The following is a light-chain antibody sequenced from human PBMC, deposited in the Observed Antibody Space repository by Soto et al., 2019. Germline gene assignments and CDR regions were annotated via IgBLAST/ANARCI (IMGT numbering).Light chain of an antibody. J-gene: IGKJ1*01. V-gene: IGKV1-12*01. Sequence: DIQMTQSPSSLSASVGDRVTITCRASQSISIYLNWYQQKPGRSPKLLISAASSLQSGVPSRFSGSGSGTDFTLTISSLLPEDCAIYFCQQANSFPITVGQGTKVDI. CDR3: QQANSFPIT. CDR1: QSISIY. CDR2: AAS.